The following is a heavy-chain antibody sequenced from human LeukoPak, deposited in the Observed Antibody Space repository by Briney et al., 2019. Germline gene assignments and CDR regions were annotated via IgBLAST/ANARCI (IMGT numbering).Heavy chain of an antibody. CDR3: ARFLDRYGYDFFDY. D-gene: IGHD5-12*01. J-gene: IGHJ4*02. V-gene: IGHV1-18*01. Sequence: GASVRVSCKASGYPFSNYGISWVRQAPGQGLQWMGWISAYNDNTNYAQQLQGRVTMTTDTSTSTAYMELRSLRSDDTAVYYCARFLDRYGYDFFDYWGQGTLVTVSS. CDR2: ISAYNDNT. CDR1: GYPFSNYG.